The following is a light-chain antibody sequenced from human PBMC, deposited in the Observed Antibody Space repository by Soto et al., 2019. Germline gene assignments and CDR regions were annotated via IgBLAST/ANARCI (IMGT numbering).Light chain of an antibody. CDR3: QQYNNWPPLT. Sequence: EIVMTQSTATLSVSPGERATLSCRASQSVSSNLAWYQQKPGQAPRLLIYGASTRATGIPARFSGSGSGKEFTLTISSLQSEDFANYYCQQYNNWPPLTFGGGTKVEIK. CDR1: QSVSSN. J-gene: IGKJ4*01. V-gene: IGKV3D-15*01. CDR2: GAS.